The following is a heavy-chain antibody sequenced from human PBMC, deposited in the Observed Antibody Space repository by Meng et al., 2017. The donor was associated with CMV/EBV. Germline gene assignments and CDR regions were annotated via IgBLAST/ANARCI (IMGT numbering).Heavy chain of an antibody. CDR1: GYNFTGYG. Sequence: VRVVQSRSEVKKPGGSGKVSCKASGYNFTGYGISWVRQAPGQGLEWMGWISVYNGHTNFAQNLQGRVTMTTDTSTSTAYVELRSLRSDDTAIYYCARGVPLGIIYSFDYWGQGTLVTVSS. J-gene: IGHJ4*01. D-gene: IGHD2-21*01. CDR3: ARGVPLGIIYSFDY. CDR2: ISVYNGHT. V-gene: IGHV1-18*01.